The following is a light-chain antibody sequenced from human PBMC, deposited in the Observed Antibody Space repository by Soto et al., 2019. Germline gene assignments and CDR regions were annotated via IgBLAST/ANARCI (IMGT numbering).Light chain of an antibody. J-gene: IGKJ5*01. Sequence: DIQITQSPSSLSASVGERVTITCRASQSISSYLNWYQRKPGKAPKLLIYAASSLQSGVPSRFSGSGSGTDFTLTISSLQPEDFATYYCQQSYSTPITFGQGTRLEIK. CDR2: AAS. V-gene: IGKV1-39*01. CDR3: QQSYSTPIT. CDR1: QSISSY.